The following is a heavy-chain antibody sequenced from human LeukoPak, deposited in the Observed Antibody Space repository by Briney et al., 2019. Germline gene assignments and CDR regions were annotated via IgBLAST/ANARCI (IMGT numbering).Heavy chain of an antibody. J-gene: IGHJ6*02. CDR1: GFTFSNYA. CDR2: LSGSGGSA. CDR3: IRGAASGSYYGFDV. D-gene: IGHD1-26*01. Sequence: GGSLRLSCAASGFTFSNYAMTWVRQAPGKGLEWVSALSGSGGSAYYADSVKGRFTISRDNSKNTLYLQMNSLRAEDTAVYYCIRGAASGSYYGFDVWGQGATVTVSS. V-gene: IGHV3-23*01.